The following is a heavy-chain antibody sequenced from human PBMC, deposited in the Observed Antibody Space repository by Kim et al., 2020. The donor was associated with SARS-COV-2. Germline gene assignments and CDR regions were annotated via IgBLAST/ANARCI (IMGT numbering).Heavy chain of an antibody. Sequence: GGSLRLSCAASGFTFSSYAMSWVRQAPGKGLEWVSAISGSGGSTYYADSVKGRFTISRDNSKNTLYLQMNSLRAEDTAVYYCAKLVGALYSYGPGPYFAYWGQGTLVTVSS. CDR3: AKLVGALYSYGPGPYFAY. J-gene: IGHJ4*02. D-gene: IGHD5-18*01. CDR1: GFTFSSYA. V-gene: IGHV3-23*01. CDR2: ISGSGGST.